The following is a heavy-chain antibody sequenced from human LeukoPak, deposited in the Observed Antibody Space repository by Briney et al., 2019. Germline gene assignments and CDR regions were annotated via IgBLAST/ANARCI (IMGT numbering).Heavy chain of an antibody. D-gene: IGHD3-9*01. CDR2: IYSGGST. CDR3: AKGLNYDILTGYYTDY. V-gene: IGHV3-53*01. Sequence: GGSLRLSCAASGFTVSSNYMSWVRQAPGKGLEWVSVIYSGGSTYYADSVKGRFTISRDNSKNTLYLQMNSLRAEDTAVYYCAKGLNYDILTGYYTDYWSQGTLVTVSS. J-gene: IGHJ4*02. CDR1: GFTVSSNY.